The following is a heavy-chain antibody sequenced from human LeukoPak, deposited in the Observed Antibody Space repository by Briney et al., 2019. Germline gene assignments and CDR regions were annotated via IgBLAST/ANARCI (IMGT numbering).Heavy chain of an antibody. CDR1: GGTFSSYA. CDR2: IIPILGIA. D-gene: IGHD3-10*01. V-gene: IGHV1-69*04. J-gene: IGHJ3*02. CDR3: ARGGYYGSGSYSDAFDI. Sequence: SVKVSCKASGGTFSSYAISWVRQAPGQGLEWMGRIIPILGIANYAQKFQGRVTITADKSTSTAYMELSSPRSEDTAVYYCARGGYYGSGSYSDAFDIWGQGTMVTVSS.